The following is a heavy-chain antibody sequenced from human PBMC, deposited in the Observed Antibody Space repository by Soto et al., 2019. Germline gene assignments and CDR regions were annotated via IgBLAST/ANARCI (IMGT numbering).Heavy chain of an antibody. CDR2: INHSGST. J-gene: IGHJ4*02. D-gene: IGHD3-3*01. CDR3: ARAPETPTIFGVVRPYFFNH. V-gene: IGHV4-34*01. CDR1: GGSFSGYY. Sequence: PSETLSLTCAVYGGSFSGYYWSWIHQPPGKGLEWIGEINHSGSTNYNPSLKSRVTISVDTSKNQFYLRLSSVTAADTAVYYCARAPETPTIFGVVRPYFFNHWGQGTLVTV.